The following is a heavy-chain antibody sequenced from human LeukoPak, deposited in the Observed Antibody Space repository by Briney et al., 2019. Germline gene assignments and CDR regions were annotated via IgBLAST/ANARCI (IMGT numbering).Heavy chain of an antibody. V-gene: IGHV1-18*01. CDR1: GYNFANYG. D-gene: IGHD3-22*01. Sequence: ASVKVSCKTSGYNFANYGISWVRQAPGQGLEWMGWICGSNGNTDYAQSLQGRVIMTTDTSTTTVHMELRSLRSDDTAVYYCARVQDIEMRVEDFWGQGTLVTVSS. CDR3: ARVQDIEMRVEDF. CDR2: ICGSNGNT. J-gene: IGHJ4*02.